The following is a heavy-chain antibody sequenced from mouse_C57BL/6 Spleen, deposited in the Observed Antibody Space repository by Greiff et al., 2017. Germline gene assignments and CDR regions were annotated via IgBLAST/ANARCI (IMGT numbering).Heavy chain of an antibody. V-gene: IGHV2-5*01. CDR1: GFSLTSYG. CDR2: LWRGGST. J-gene: IGHJ4*01. D-gene: IGHD4-1*01. CDR3: AKRLTGYAMDD. Sequence: VPLQQSGPGLVQPSQSLSITCTVPGFSLTSYGVHWVRQSQGKGLEWPGVLWRGGSTDYNAAFMSRLSLTKDNSKSQVFVKLNSLQADDTAIYYCAKRLTGYAMDDGGQGTSVTVSS.